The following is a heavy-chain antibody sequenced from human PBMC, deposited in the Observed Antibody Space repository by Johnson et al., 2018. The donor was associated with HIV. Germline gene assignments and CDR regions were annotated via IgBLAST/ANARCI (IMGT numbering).Heavy chain of an antibody. CDR3: AKDLGERECEEWASNYYDFGRDYHCQDPRGVVGTFDI. CDR1: GFTFSSYW. V-gene: IGHV3-7*01. Sequence: EVQLVESGGGLVKPGGSLRLSCAASGFTFSSYWMSWVRQAPGKGLEWVANIKQDGSEKYYVDSVKGRFTISRDNAKNSLYLQMNSLRAEDTALYYCAKDLGERECEEWASNYYDFGRDYHCQDPRGVVGTFDIWGQGTMVTVSS. D-gene: IGHD3-3*01. CDR2: IKQDGSEK. J-gene: IGHJ3*02.